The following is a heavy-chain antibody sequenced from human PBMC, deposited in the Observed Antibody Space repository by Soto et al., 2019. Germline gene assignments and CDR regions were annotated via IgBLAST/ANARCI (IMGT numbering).Heavy chain of an antibody. CDR2: IIPIFGTA. CDR3: ARTEIRVVIRNYGIDV. Sequence: QVQLVQSGAEVKKPGSSVKESCKASGGTFSSYAISWVRQAPGQGLEWMGGIIPIFGTANYAQKFQGRVTITADESTSTADMELSSLRSEDTAVYYCARTEIRVVIRNYGIDVWGQGTTVTVSS. CDR1: GGTFSSYA. V-gene: IGHV1-69*01. J-gene: IGHJ6*02. D-gene: IGHD3-3*01.